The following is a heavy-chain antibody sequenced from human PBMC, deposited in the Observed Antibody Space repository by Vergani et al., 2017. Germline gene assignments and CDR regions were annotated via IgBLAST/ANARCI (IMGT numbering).Heavy chain of an antibody. V-gene: IGHV1-46*01. CDR1: GYTFTSYY. CDR2: INPSGGST. J-gene: IGHJ6*02. CDR3: ARERTIFGVERYYYYGMDV. Sequence: QVQLVQSGAEVKKPGASVKVSCKASGYTFTSYYMHWVRQAPGQGLEWMGIINPSGGSTSYAQKFQGRVTMTRDTSTSTVYMELSSLRSEDTAVYYCARERTIFGVERYYYYGMDVWGQGTTVTVSS. D-gene: IGHD3-3*01.